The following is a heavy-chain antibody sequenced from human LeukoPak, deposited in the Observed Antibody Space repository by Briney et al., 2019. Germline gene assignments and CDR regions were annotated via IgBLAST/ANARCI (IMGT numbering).Heavy chain of an antibody. Sequence: GASVKVSCKASGYTFTGYYMHWVRQAPGQGLEWMGRINPNSGGTNYAQKFQGRVTMTRDTSISTAYMELSRLRSDDTAVYYCARDNQGGRDGYNWVHWGQGTLVTVSS. J-gene: IGHJ4*02. D-gene: IGHD5-24*01. CDR1: GYTFTGYY. V-gene: IGHV1-2*06. CDR3: ARDNQGGRDGYNWVH. CDR2: INPNSGGT.